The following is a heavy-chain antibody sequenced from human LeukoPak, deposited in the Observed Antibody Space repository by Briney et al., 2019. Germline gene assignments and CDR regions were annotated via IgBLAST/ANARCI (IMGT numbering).Heavy chain of an antibody. J-gene: IGHJ4*02. V-gene: IGHV3-21*01. CDR3: ARARRYRSSWYHDY. D-gene: IGHD6-13*01. CDR2: ISSSSSYI. CDR1: GFTFSSYA. Sequence: PGGSLRLSCGASGFTFSSYAMSWVRQAPGKGLEWVSSISSSSSYIYYADSVKGRFTISRDNANNSLYLQMNSLRDEDTAVYYCARARRYRSSWYHDYWGQGSLVTVSS.